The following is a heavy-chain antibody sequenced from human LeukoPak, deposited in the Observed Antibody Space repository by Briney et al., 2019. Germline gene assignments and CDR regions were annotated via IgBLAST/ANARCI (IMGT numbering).Heavy chain of an antibody. D-gene: IGHD6-19*01. Sequence: SEALSLTCTVSGGSISSSSYYWGWIRQPPGKGLEWIGSIYYSGSTYYNPSLKSRVTISVDTSKNQFSLKLSSVTAADTAVYYCARDRYSSGDDYWGQGTLVTVSS. CDR1: GGSISSSSYY. CDR3: ARDRYSSGDDY. CDR2: IYYSGST. V-gene: IGHV4-39*07. J-gene: IGHJ4*02.